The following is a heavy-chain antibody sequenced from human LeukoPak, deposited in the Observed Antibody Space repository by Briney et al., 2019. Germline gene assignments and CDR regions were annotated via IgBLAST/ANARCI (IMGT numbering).Heavy chain of an antibody. V-gene: IGHV1-69*13. CDR3: ARDYSHVATHYMDV. CDR2: IIPIFGTA. D-gene: IGHD2-15*01. J-gene: IGHJ6*03. Sequence: ASVKVSCKASGGTFSSYAISWVRQAPGQGLEWMGGIIPIFGTANYAQKFQGRVTITADGSTSTAYMELSSLRSEDTAVYYCARDYSHVATHYMDVWGKGTTVTVSS. CDR1: GGTFSSYA.